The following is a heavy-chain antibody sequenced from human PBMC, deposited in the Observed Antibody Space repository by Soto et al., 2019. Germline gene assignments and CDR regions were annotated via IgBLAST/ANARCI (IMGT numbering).Heavy chain of an antibody. D-gene: IGHD6-13*01. CDR2: ISGSGGST. V-gene: IGHV3-23*01. CDR1: ALTFSCYA. CDR3: AKEPIAAAGLGYFQH. J-gene: IGHJ1*01. Sequence: PGGSLRLSCPASALTFSCYAMSWVRQAPGKGLEWVSAISGSGGSTYYADSVKGRFTISRDNSKNTLYLQMNSLRAEDTAVYYCAKEPIAAAGLGYFQHWGQGTLVTVSS.